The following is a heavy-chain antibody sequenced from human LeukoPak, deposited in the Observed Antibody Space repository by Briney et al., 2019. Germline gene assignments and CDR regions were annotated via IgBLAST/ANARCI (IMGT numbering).Heavy chain of an antibody. CDR2: IYYSGST. Sequence: PSETLSLTCTVSGGSISSYYCSWIRQPPGKGLEWIGYIYYSGSTNYNPSLKSRVTISVDTSKNQFSLKLSSVTAADTAVYYCARLPILWFGELLHFDYWGQGTLVTVSS. CDR3: ARLPILWFGELLHFDY. D-gene: IGHD3-10*01. J-gene: IGHJ4*02. V-gene: IGHV4-59*08. CDR1: GGSISSYY.